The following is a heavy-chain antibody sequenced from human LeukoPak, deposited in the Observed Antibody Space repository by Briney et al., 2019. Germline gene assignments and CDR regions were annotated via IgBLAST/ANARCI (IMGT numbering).Heavy chain of an antibody. CDR3: ARLSAAAGPNAFDY. D-gene: IGHD6-13*01. V-gene: IGHV5-51*03. CDR1: GSSFTSYW. CDR2: IYPGDSDT. Sequence: TSGASLKISCKGSGSSFTSYWIGWVRQMPGKGLEWMGIIYPGDSDTRYSPSFQGQVTNSADKSISTAYLQWSSLKASDTAMYYCARLSAAAGPNAFDYWGQGTLVTVSS. J-gene: IGHJ4*02.